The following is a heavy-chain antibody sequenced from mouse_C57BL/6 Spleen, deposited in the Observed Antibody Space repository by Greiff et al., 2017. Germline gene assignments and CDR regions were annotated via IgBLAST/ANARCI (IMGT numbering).Heavy chain of an antibody. V-gene: IGHV1-55*01. J-gene: IGHJ3*01. CDR1: GYTFTSYW. D-gene: IGHD2-1*01. CDR3: ARGEGNSSWFAY. CDR2: IYPGSGST. Sequence: QVQLQQSGAELVKPGASVKMSCKASGYTFTSYWITWVKQRPGQGLEWIGDIYPGSGSTNYNEKFKSKATLTVDTSSSTAYMQHSSLTSEDSAVDDCARGEGNSSWFAYWGQGTLVTVSA.